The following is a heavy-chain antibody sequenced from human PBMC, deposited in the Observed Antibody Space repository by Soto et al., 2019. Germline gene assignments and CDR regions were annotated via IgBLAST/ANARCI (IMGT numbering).Heavy chain of an antibody. D-gene: IGHD2-15*01. CDR3: ARSAFLYLDIVVVNGMDV. J-gene: IGHJ6*02. CDR2: IIPIFGTA. V-gene: IGHV1-69*13. CDR1: GGTFSSYA. Sequence: WASVKVSCKASGGTFSSYAISWVRQAPGQGLEWMGGIIPIFGTANYAQKFQGRVTITADESTSTAYMELSSLRSEDTAVYYCARSAFLYLDIVVVNGMDVWGQGTTVTVS.